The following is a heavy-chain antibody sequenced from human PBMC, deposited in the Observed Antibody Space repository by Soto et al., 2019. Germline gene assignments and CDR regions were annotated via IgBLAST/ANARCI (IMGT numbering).Heavy chain of an antibody. V-gene: IGHV1-46*01. CDR3: ARDLAAGDH. J-gene: IGHJ4*02. Sequence: QVQLVQSGAEVKKPGASVKVSCRASGYTFTNYYIHWVRQAPGQGLEWLAIFNPTSGSTNYAQEFQGRVSLTMDTSTSTVYMELSGLRSEDTAMFYCARDLAAGDHWGQGNLVTVSS. CDR1: GYTFTNYY. CDR2: FNPTSGST. D-gene: IGHD6-13*01.